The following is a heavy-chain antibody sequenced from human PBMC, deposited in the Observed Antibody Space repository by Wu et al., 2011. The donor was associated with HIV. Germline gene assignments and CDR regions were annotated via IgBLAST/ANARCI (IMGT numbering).Heavy chain of an antibody. CDR2: FIPVFDTA. V-gene: IGHV1-69*15. Sequence: QVQLVQSGAEVKKPGSSVKVSCKASGGTFNNYAMSWVRQAPGQGLEWMGRFIPVFDTANYAQKFQGRVTITADESTSTAYMELSGLTSEDTAVYFCATISRHGASDFLFYYMDVWGKGTSVTVSS. J-gene: IGHJ6*03. D-gene: IGHD1-26*01. CDR3: ATISRHGASDFLFYYMDV. CDR1: GGTFNNYA.